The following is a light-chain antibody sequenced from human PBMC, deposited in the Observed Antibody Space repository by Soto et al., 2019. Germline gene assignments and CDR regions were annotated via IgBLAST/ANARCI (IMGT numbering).Light chain of an antibody. CDR1: QSITTW. Sequence: DIHMTQSPSTLSASVGGRVTITCRASQSITTWLAWYQHKPGKAPKLLIYQASSLENGVPSRFSGSGSGTEFTLPISSLQPDDFATYYCQQYKTYPQTFGQGTKVEIK. J-gene: IGKJ1*01. CDR3: QQYKTYPQT. CDR2: QAS. V-gene: IGKV1-5*03.